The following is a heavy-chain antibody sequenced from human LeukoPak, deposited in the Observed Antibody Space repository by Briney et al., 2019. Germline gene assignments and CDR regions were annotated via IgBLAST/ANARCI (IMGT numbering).Heavy chain of an antibody. CDR1: GGSISSSSYY. D-gene: IGHD4-11*01. CDR2: ISYSGST. V-gene: IGHV4-39*01. CDR3: TRHFSNYVVGYFQH. J-gene: IGHJ1*01. Sequence: PSETLSLTCTVSGGSISSSSYYWGWIRQPPGKGLEWIASISYSGSTYNNPSLRGRVTISVDTSKDQFSLKLSSVTAADTAVYYCTRHFSNYVVGYFQHWGQGTLVTVSS.